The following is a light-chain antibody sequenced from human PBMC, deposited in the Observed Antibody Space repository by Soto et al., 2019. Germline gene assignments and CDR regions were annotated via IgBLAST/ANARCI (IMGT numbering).Light chain of an antibody. Sequence: LTQPPSASGSPGQSVTISCTGTSSDVGGYDYVSWYQQHPGKAPKLMIYEVTIRPSGVSDRFSGSKSGNTASLTVSGLQAEDEADYYCSSYTGGDPSYVFGTGTKVTVL. CDR3: SSYTGGDPSYV. CDR2: EVT. CDR1: SSDVGGYDY. J-gene: IGLJ1*01. V-gene: IGLV2-8*01.